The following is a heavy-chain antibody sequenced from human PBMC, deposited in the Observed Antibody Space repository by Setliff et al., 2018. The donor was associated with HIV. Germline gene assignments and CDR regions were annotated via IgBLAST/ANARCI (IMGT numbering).Heavy chain of an antibody. CDR2: ISAYNGNT. CDR3: ARGGLAYYDSSGNDAFDI. Sequence: ASVKVSCKASGYTFTSYIMNWVRQAPGQGLEWMGWISAYNGNTKYAQKFQGRVTITTDESTSTTYMELTSLRSEDTAVFYCARGGLAYYDSSGNDAFDIWGQGTMVTVSS. D-gene: IGHD3-22*01. V-gene: IGHV1-18*01. CDR1: GYTFTSYI. J-gene: IGHJ3*02.